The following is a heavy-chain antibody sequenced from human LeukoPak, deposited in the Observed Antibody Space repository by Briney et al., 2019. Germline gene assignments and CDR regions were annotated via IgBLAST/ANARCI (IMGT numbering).Heavy chain of an antibody. CDR1: GFTFSTYV. Sequence: GGSLRLSCAASGFTFSTYVMSWVRQAPRKGRGWVSGISGSGDNTYYADSVKGRFNISRDNSKHTLYLQMNSLRAEDTAVYYCAKGYGYDTDFDYWGQGTLVSVSS. D-gene: IGHD5-12*01. CDR3: AKGYGYDTDFDY. CDR2: ISGSGDNT. V-gene: IGHV3-23*01. J-gene: IGHJ4*02.